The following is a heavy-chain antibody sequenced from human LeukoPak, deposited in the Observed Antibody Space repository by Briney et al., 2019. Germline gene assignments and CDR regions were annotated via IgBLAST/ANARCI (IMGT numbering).Heavy chain of an antibody. D-gene: IGHD3-3*01. CDR3: ARDRIKIFGVDPPVFNWFDP. Sequence: SETLSLTCAVYGGSFSGYYWSWIRQPPGKGLEWIGEINHSGSTNYNPSLKSRVTISVDTSKNQFSLKLSSVTAADTAVYYCARDRIKIFGVDPPVFNWFDPWGQGTLVTVSS. J-gene: IGHJ5*02. CDR1: GGSFSGYY. CDR2: INHSGST. V-gene: IGHV4-34*01.